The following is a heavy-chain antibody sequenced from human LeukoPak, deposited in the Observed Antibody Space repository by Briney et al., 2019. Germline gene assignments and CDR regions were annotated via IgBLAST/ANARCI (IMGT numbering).Heavy chain of an antibody. CDR2: IKQDGSEK. V-gene: IGHV3-7*01. CDR3: ARAFSYYDILTGYYNLNYFDY. J-gene: IGHJ4*02. CDR1: GFTFSSYW. Sequence: GGSLRLSCAASGFTFSSYWMSWVRQAPGKGLEWVANIKQDGSEKYYVDSVKGRFTISRDNAKNTLYLQMNSLRAEDTAVYYCARAFSYYDILTGYYNLNYFDYWGQGTLVTVSS. D-gene: IGHD3-9*01.